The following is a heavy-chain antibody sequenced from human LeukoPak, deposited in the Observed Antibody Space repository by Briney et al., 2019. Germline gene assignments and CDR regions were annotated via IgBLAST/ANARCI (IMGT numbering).Heavy chain of an antibody. V-gene: IGHV3-7*03. CDR3: SRGNDYGDPYPNDF. D-gene: IGHD4-17*01. CDR2: IKLDGSEK. Sequence: PGGSLRLSCAASGFTFSNYWMSWVRQAPGKGLEWVANIKLDGSEKYYVDSVKGRFTISRDNAKNSLYLQMNSLRTEDTAVYYCSRGNDYGDPYPNDFWGQGTLVTVSS. J-gene: IGHJ4*02. CDR1: GFTFSNYW.